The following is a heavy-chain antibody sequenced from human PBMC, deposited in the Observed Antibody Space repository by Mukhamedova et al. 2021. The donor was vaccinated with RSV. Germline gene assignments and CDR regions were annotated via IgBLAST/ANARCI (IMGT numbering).Heavy chain of an antibody. J-gene: IGHJ4*02. CDR3: ATKDY. Sequence: VKGRFTISRDNAKNSLFLQMNNLRAEDTAVYYCATKDYWGQGTLVTVPP. V-gene: IGHV3-11*03.